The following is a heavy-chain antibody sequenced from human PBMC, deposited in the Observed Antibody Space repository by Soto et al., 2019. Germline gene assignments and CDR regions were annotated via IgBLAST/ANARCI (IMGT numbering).Heavy chain of an antibody. CDR3: ARDQPLYYDFWSGYRTVGYFDY. D-gene: IGHD3-3*01. J-gene: IGHJ4*02. CDR2: ISAYNGNT. CDR1: GYTFTSYG. V-gene: IGHV1-18*01. Sequence: GASVKVSCKASGYTFTSYGISCVRQAPGQGLEWMGWISAYNGNTNYAQKLQGRVTMTTDTSTSTAYMELRSLRSDDTAVYYCARDQPLYYDFWSGYRTVGYFDYWGQGTLVTVSS.